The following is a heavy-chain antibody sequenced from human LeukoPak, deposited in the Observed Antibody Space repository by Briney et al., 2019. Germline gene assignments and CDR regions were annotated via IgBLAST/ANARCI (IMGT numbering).Heavy chain of an antibody. D-gene: IGHD3-10*01. CDR3: AKVHNTMVRGVIILVGYYYGMDV. V-gene: IGHV3-23*01. Sequence: GGSLRLSCAASGFTFSSYAMSWVRQVPGKGLEWVSAISGSGGSTYYADSVKGRFTISRDNSKNTLYLQMNSLRAEDTAVYYCAKVHNTMVRGVIILVGYYYGMDVWGQGTTVTVSS. CDR1: GFTFSSYA. J-gene: IGHJ6*02. CDR2: ISGSGGST.